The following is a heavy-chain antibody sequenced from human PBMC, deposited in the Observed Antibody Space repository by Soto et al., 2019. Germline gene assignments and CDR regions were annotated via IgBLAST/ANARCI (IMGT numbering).Heavy chain of an antibody. V-gene: IGHV1-69*13. CDR2: IIPIFGTA. D-gene: IGHD1-26*01. Sequence: GASVKVSCKASGGTFSSCAISWVRQAPGQGLEWMGGIIPIFGTANYAQKFQGRVTITADESTSTAYMELSSLRSEDTAVYYCARDSYGILREVEGYYYYGMDVWGQGTTVTVAS. CDR1: GGTFSSCA. CDR3: ARDSYGILREVEGYYYYGMDV. J-gene: IGHJ6*02.